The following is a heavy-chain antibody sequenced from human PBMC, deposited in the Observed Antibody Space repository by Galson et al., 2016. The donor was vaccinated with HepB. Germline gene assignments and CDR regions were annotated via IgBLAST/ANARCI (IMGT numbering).Heavy chain of an antibody. D-gene: IGHD4-23*01. CDR1: GFTFGDYA. CDR3: TRGRDKTPGTPPFDY. CDR2: IRSKAYGGTT. J-gene: IGHJ4*02. Sequence: SLRLSCAASGFTFGDYAMSWFRQAPGKGLEWVGFIRSKAYGGTTEYAASVKGSFTISRDDSKSIAYLQMKSLKTEDTAVYYCTRGRDKTPGTPPFDYWGQGTLVTVSS. V-gene: IGHV3-49*03.